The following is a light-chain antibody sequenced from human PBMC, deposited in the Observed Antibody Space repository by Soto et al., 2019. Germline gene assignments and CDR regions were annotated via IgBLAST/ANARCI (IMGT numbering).Light chain of an antibody. J-gene: IGKJ4*01. CDR1: QSISSW. CDR2: KTS. CDR3: QQYDSYPLT. Sequence: DIQMTQSPSTLSASVGDRVTITCRASQSISSWLAWYQQKPGKAPNLLIYKTSSLESGVPSRFSGSGSGTAFTLTVNSLQPDDFATYYCQQYDSYPLTFGGGTKVEIK. V-gene: IGKV1-5*03.